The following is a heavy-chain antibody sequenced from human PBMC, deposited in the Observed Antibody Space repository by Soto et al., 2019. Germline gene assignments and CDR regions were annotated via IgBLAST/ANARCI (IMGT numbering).Heavy chain of an antibody. V-gene: IGHV1-46*03. CDR1: GYTFTSYY. CDR3: ARDPNYYGSGSYYSHNWFDP. J-gene: IGHJ5*02. Sequence: QVQLVQSGAEVKKPGASVKVSCKASGYTFTSYYMHWVRQAPGQGLEWMGIINPSGGSTSYAQKFQGRVTMTRDTSTSTVCMELSSLRSEDTAVYYCARDPNYYGSGSYYSHNWFDPWGQGTLVTVSS. CDR2: INPSGGST. D-gene: IGHD3-10*01.